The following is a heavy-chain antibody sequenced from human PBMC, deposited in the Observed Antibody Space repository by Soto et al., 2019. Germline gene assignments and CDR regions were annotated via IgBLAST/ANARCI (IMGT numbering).Heavy chain of an antibody. CDR2: INTDGSRT. Sequence: GGSLRLSCAASEFSFSTYWMHWVRQAPGRGLVWVSRINTDGSRTSYADSVKGRFTISRDNAKNTLYLQMNSLRAEDTAVYYCARDQSYGGYFYYAMDVWGQGTTVTVSS. CDR3: ARDQSYGGYFYYAMDV. V-gene: IGHV3-74*01. D-gene: IGHD3-10*01. CDR1: EFSFSTYW. J-gene: IGHJ6*02.